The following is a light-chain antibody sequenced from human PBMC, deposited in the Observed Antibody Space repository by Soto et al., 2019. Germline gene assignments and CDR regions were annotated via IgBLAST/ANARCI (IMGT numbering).Light chain of an antibody. Sequence: QMTQSPSFVSASVGDRVTFTCRAAEVIADWLAWYQQKPGKAPQLLISKASNLESGVPSRFGGSGSGTHFTLTISSLQPEDFATYFCQQASSFPWTFGQGTKV. CDR3: QQASSFPWT. J-gene: IGKJ1*01. CDR1: EVIADW. V-gene: IGKV1-12*01. CDR2: KAS.